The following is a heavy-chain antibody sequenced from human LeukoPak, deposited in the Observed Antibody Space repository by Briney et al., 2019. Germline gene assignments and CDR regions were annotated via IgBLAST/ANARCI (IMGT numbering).Heavy chain of an antibody. CDR2: INPRDSET. Sequence: GESLKISCRGSGYTITSNWIGWVRQMPGKGLEWMGIINPRDSETVYSPSFQGQVTMSVDKSISTAYLQWSSLKASDTAMYYCTRRDYDGHAAYFDYWGQGTLVTVSS. CDR1: GYTITSNW. D-gene: IGHD4-17*01. J-gene: IGHJ4*02. V-gene: IGHV5-51*01. CDR3: TRRDYDGHAAYFDY.